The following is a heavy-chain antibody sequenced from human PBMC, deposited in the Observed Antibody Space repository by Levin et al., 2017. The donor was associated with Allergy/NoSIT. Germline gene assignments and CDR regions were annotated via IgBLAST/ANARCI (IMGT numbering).Heavy chain of an antibody. V-gene: IGHV3-23*01. J-gene: IGHJ4*02. CDR3: AKDDSYGAQWYFDY. D-gene: IGHD5-18*01. CDR1: GFTFSSYA. CDR2: ISGSGGST. Sequence: GESLKISCAASGFTFSSYAMSWVRQAPGKGLEWVSAISGSGGSTYYADSVKGRFTISRDNSKNTLYLQMNSLRAEDTAVYYCAKDDSYGAQWYFDYWGQGTLVTVSS.